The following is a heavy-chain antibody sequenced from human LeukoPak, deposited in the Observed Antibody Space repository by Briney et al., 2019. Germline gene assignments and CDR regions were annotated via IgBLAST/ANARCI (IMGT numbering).Heavy chain of an antibody. Sequence: SETLSLTCAVYGGSFSGYYWSWIRQPPGKGLEWIGEINHSGSINYNPSLKSRVTISVDTSKNQFSLKLSSVTAADTAVYYCARGRSFRIQLWFPRYFDYWGQGTLVTVSS. CDR1: GGSFSGYY. V-gene: IGHV4-34*01. CDR3: ARGRSFRIQLWFPRYFDY. CDR2: INHSGSI. D-gene: IGHD5-18*01. J-gene: IGHJ4*02.